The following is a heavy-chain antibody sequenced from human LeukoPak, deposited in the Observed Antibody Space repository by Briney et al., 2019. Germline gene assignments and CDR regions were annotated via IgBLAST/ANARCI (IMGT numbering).Heavy chain of an antibody. CDR3: ARAAYNSGPDY. Sequence: GGSLRLSCAASGFTFSSYSMNWVRRAPGKGLEWVLYISSGRSNIYYTDSVKGRFTISRDNAKNSLYLQINSLTDEDTAVYYGARAAYNSGPDYWGEGSPVSVSS. CDR2: ISSGRSNI. J-gene: IGHJ4*02. V-gene: IGHV3-48*02. D-gene: IGHD6-19*01. CDR1: GFTFSSYS.